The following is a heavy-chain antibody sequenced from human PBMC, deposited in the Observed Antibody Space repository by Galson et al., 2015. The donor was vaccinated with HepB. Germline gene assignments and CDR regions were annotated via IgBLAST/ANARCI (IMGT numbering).Heavy chain of an antibody. CDR1: GYSFTSYW. CDR2: IHSGDSDT. Sequence: QSGAEVKKPGESLRISCEGSGYSFTSYWIGWVRQMPGKGLEWMGIIHSGDSDTRYSPSFQGQVTISADSSFNTAYLQWSSLKASDSAMYYCVRAGIVLRHHGVDVWGLGTTVIVSS. V-gene: IGHV5-51*01. CDR3: VRAGIVLRHHGVDV. D-gene: IGHD3-10*01. J-gene: IGHJ6*02.